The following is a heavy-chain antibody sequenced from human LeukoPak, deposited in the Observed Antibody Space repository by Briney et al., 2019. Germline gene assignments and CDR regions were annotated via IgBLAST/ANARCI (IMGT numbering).Heavy chain of an antibody. Sequence: GASVKVSCKAYGYTFTGYYMHWVRQAPGQGLEWMGWINPNTGGTTYAQKFQDRVTMTRDTSISTAYMELRRLRSDDTAVYYCARVRQQLILDYWGQGTLVTVSS. CDR2: INPNTGGT. CDR3: ARVRQQLILDY. D-gene: IGHD6-13*01. CDR1: GYTFTGYY. V-gene: IGHV1-2*02. J-gene: IGHJ4*02.